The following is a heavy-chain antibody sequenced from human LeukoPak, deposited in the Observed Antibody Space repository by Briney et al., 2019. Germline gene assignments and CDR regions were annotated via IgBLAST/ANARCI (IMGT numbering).Heavy chain of an antibody. CDR3: ARASYGANADY. CDR2: IYYSGST. Sequence: SETLSLTCTVSGGSISSGGYYWSWIRQPPGKGLEWIGYIYYSGSTNYNPSLKSRVTISVDTSKNQFSLKLSSVTAADTAVYFCARASYGANADYWGQGTLVTVSS. CDR1: GGSISSGGYY. J-gene: IGHJ4*02. D-gene: IGHD4-23*01. V-gene: IGHV4-61*08.